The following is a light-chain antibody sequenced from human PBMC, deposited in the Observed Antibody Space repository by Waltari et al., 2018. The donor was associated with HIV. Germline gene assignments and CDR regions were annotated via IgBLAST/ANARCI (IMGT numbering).Light chain of an antibody. Sequence: QSAPTQPASVSGSPGQSIPISCTGTTSDVGRYNVVSWYQQHPGKAPKLMIYEDNKRPSGVSNRFSGSKSGNTASLTISGLQAEDEADYYCCSYTGSTTWVFGGGTKLTVL. CDR3: CSYTGSTTWV. CDR2: EDN. V-gene: IGLV2-23*01. J-gene: IGLJ3*02. CDR1: TSDVGRYNV.